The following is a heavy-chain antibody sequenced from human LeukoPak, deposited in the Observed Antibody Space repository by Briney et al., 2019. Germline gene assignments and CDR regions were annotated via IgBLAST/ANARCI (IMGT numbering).Heavy chain of an antibody. D-gene: IGHD6-19*01. CDR1: GGTFSSYA. CDR2: IIPIFGTA. V-gene: IGHV1-69*13. J-gene: IGHJ1*01. CDR3: ARDRVGSGWFEYFQH. Sequence: VASVKVSCKASGGTFSSYAISWVRQAPGQGVEWMGGIIPIFGTANYAQKFQGRVTITADESTSTAYMELSSLRSEDTAVYYCARDRVGSGWFEYFQHWGQGTLVTVSS.